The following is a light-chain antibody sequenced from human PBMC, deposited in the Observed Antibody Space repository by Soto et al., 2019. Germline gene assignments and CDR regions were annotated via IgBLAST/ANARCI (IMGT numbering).Light chain of an antibody. J-gene: IGLJ2*01. CDR3: SSYTSSVTLV. CDR1: SSDVGGYNF. Sequence: QSALSQPASVSGSPGQSITISCTGPSSDVGGYNFVSWYQQHPGKAPKVMIYEVSNRPSGVSYRFSGSKSGNTASLTISGLQAEDEADYYCSSYTSSVTLVFGGGTKLTVL. CDR2: EVS. V-gene: IGLV2-14*01.